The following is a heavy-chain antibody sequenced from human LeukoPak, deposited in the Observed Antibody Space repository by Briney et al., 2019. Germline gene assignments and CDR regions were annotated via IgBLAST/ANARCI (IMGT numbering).Heavy chain of an antibody. V-gene: IGHV1-24*01. J-gene: IGHJ3*02. CDR3: ARWGIGDLRNTFDI. CDR1: GYTLTELS. D-gene: IGHD3-10*01. Sequence: ASVKVSCKVSGYTLTELSMHWVRQAPGKGLEWMGGFDPEDGETIYAQKFQGRVTMTEDTSTDTAYMELSSLRSDDTAVYYCARWGIGDLRNTFDIWGHGTMVTVSS. CDR2: FDPEDGET.